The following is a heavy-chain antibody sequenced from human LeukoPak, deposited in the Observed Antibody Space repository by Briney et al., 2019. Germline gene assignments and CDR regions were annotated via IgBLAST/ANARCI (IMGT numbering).Heavy chain of an antibody. D-gene: IGHD1-26*01. V-gene: IGHV3-30*04. Sequence: GGSLRLSCAASGFTFSRNAMHWVRQAPGKGLEWVAVISYDGSNKYYADSVKGRFTISRDNSQNTLYLQMNSLRAEDAAVYFCARSDSGSYLSAFDIWGQGTMVTVSS. J-gene: IGHJ3*02. CDR2: ISYDGSNK. CDR1: GFTFSRNA. CDR3: ARSDSGSYLSAFDI.